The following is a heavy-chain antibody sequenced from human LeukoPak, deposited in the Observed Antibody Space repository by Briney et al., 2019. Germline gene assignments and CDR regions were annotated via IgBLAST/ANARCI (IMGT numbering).Heavy chain of an antibody. CDR3: ARNYNYALDY. D-gene: IGHD5-18*01. CDR2: ISYDGSNK. CDR1: GFTFSSYA. V-gene: IGHV3-30-3*01. Sequence: GGSLRLSCAASGFTFSSYAMHWVRQAPGKGLEWVAVISYDGSNKYYADSVKVRFTISRDNSKNTLYLQMNSLRDDDTAVYFCARNYNYALDYWGQGTLVTVSS. J-gene: IGHJ4*02.